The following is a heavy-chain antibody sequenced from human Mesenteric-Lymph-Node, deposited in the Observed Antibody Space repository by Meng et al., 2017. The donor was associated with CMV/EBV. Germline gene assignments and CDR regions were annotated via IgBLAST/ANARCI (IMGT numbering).Heavy chain of an antibody. Sequence: GESLKISCAASGFSFSSYEMNWVRQAPGKGLEWVSYISSSGNTIHFADSVKGRFTISRDNSKNTLYLQMNNLRAEDTAVYYCAKWGGGVQAWDHYGMDVWGQGTTVTVSS. J-gene: IGHJ6*02. V-gene: IGHV3-48*03. D-gene: IGHD1-26*01. CDR3: AKWGGGVQAWDHYGMDV. CDR1: GFSFSSYE. CDR2: ISSSGNTI.